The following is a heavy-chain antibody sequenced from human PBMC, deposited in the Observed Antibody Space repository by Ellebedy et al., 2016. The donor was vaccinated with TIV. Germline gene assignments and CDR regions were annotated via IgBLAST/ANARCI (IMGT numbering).Heavy chain of an antibody. Sequence: GGSLRLXXAASGFTFSNYAMSWVRQAPGKGLEWVSAITGIGTSTYYADSVKGLFTISRDNSKNTLSLQMNSLRADDTAIYYCAKPMGPGGRFDAFDIWGQGTLVTVSS. D-gene: IGHD3-16*01. CDR3: AKPMGPGGRFDAFDI. V-gene: IGHV3-23*01. CDR2: ITGIGTST. CDR1: GFTFSNYA. J-gene: IGHJ3*02.